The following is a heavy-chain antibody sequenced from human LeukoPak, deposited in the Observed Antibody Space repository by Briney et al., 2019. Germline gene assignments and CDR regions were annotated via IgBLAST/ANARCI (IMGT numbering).Heavy chain of an antibody. V-gene: IGHV4-61*02. J-gene: IGHJ5*02. CDR2: IYTSGST. Sequence: SETLSLTCTVSGGSISSGSYYWSWIRQPAGKGLEWIGRIYTSGSTNYNPSLKSRATISVDTSKNQFSLKLSSVTAADTAVYYCARLLGGDYVWFDPWGQGTLVTVSS. CDR1: GGSISSGSYY. CDR3: ARLLGGDYVWFDP. D-gene: IGHD4-17*01.